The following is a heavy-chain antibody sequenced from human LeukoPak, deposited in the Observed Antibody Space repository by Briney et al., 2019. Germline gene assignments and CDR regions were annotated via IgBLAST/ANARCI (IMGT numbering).Heavy chain of an antibody. J-gene: IGHJ4*02. CDR1: GFTFSNYS. CDR3: ARTVGY. D-gene: IGHD2-15*01. CDR2: INSSSDTI. V-gene: IGHV3-48*04. Sequence: GGSLRLSCVASGFTFSNYSMNWVRQAPGKGLEWISYINSSSDTIYYADSVKGRFTISRDNAKNSLYLQMNSLRVEDTAVYYCARTVGYWGQGTLVTVSS.